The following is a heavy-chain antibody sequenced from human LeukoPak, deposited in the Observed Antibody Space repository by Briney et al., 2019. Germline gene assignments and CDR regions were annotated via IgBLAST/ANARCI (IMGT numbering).Heavy chain of an antibody. CDR3: ARGAPRRYYDFWSGSESYYYYMDV. V-gene: IGHV1-8*01. D-gene: IGHD3-3*01. J-gene: IGHJ6*03. CDR1: GYTFTSYD. Sequence: ASVKVSCKASGYTFTSYDINWVRQATGQGLEWMGWMNPNSGNTGYAQKFQGRVTMTRNTSISTAYMELSSLRSEDTAVYYCARGAPRRYYDFWSGSESYYYYMDVWGKGTTVTVSS. CDR2: MNPNSGNT.